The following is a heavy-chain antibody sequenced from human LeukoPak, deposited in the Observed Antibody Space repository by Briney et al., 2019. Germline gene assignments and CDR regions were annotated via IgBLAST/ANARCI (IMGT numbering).Heavy chain of an antibody. CDR2: INPNSGAT. Sequence: ASVKVSCEASGYTFTGYYIHWVRQAPGQGLEWMGWINPNSGATNYAQKFQGRVTMTRDTSISTAYMELSRLRSDDTAVYYCARDGVAGTYYYYYMDVWGKGTTVTVSS. CDR1: GYTFTGYY. D-gene: IGHD6-19*01. J-gene: IGHJ6*03. CDR3: ARDGVAGTYYYYYMDV. V-gene: IGHV1-2*02.